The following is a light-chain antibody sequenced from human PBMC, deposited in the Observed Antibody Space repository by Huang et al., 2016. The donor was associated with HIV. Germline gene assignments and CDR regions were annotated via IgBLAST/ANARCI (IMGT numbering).Light chain of an antibody. CDR1: LSLGSD. Sequence: EIVMTQSPATLSVSPGEGVTLACRASLSLGSDLAWSQHKPGQSPRLLIYATTTRATGVPVRFSGSGYGTDFTLTISSLQSEDFAIYYCHQYNNWPYTFGQGTKLEIK. CDR2: ATT. V-gene: IGKV3-15*01. CDR3: HQYNNWPYT. J-gene: IGKJ2*01.